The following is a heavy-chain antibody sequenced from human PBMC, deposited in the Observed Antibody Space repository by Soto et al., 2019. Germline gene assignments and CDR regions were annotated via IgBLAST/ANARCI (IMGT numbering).Heavy chain of an antibody. CDR1: GFTFSDYY. CDR3: AREGNYYDSSGYYSPQYYFDY. Sequence: PGGSLRLSCAASGFTFSDYYMSWIRQAPGKGLEWVSYISSSGSTIYYADSVKGRFTISRDNAKNSLYLQMNSLRAEDTAVYYCAREGNYYDSSGYYSPQYYFDYWGQGTLVTVSS. D-gene: IGHD3-22*01. V-gene: IGHV3-11*04. CDR2: ISSSGSTI. J-gene: IGHJ4*02.